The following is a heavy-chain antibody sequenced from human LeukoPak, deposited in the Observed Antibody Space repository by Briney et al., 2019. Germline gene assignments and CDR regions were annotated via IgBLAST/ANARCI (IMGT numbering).Heavy chain of an antibody. J-gene: IGHJ5*02. CDR2: VYHSGSA. D-gene: IGHD3-10*02. Sequence: PSGTLSLTCAVSGGSISSSDWWRWVRQPPGKGLEWIGEVYHSGSAKHNPSLMSRVTMSVDKSKNQFSLRLSSVTAADTAVYYCARSDNYVWFDPWGQGTLVTVSS. CDR1: GGSISSSDW. CDR3: ARSDNYVWFDP. V-gene: IGHV4-4*02.